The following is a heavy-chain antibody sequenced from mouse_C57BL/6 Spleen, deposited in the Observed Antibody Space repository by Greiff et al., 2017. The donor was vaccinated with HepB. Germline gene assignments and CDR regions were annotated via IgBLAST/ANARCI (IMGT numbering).Heavy chain of an antibody. J-gene: IGHJ2*01. V-gene: IGHV1-76*01. D-gene: IGHD4-1*01. CDR1: GYTFTDYY. CDR2: IYPGSGNT. CDR3: ARVGNWGDFDY. Sequence: QVQLQQSGAELVRPGASVKLSCKASGYTFTDYYINWVKQRPGQGLEWIARIYPGSGNTYYNEKFKGKATLTAEKSSSTAYMQLSSLTSEDSAVYFCARVGNWGDFDYWGQGTTLTVSS.